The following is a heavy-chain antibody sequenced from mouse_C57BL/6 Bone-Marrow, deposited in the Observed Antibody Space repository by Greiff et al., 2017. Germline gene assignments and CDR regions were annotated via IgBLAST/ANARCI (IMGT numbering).Heavy chain of an antibody. V-gene: IGHV1-82*01. CDR1: GYAFSSSW. J-gene: IGHJ2*01. CDR3: ARKGTTVVGYYFDY. CDR2: IYPGDGDT. D-gene: IGHD1-1*01. Sequence: VQLQQSGPELVKPGASVKISCKASGYAFSSSWMNWVKQRPGKGLEWIGRIYPGDGDTNYNGKFKGKATLTADKSSSTAYMQLSSLTSEDSAVYFCARKGTTVVGYYFDYWGQGTTLTVSS.